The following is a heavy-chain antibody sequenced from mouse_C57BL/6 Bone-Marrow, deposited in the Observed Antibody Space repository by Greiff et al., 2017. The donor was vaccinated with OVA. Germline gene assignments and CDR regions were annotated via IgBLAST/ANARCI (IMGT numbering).Heavy chain of an antibody. D-gene: IGHD2-4*01. CDR3: ARHKLSYYDPGAWFAY. J-gene: IGHJ3*01. CDR1: GFTFSSYG. CDR2: ISSGGSYT. Sequence: EVNVVESGGDLVKPGGSLKLSCAASGFTFSSYGMSWVRQTPDKRLEWVATISSGGSYTYYPDSVKGRFTISRDNAKNTLYLQMSSLKSEDTAMYYCARHKLSYYDPGAWFAYWGQGTLVTVSA. V-gene: IGHV5-6*01.